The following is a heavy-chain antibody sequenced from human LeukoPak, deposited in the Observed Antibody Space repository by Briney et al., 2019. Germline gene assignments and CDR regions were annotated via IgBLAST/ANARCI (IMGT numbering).Heavy chain of an antibody. CDR2: INHSGST. CDR3: ARGWGITAGFDY. Sequence: SSETLSLTCAVYGGSFSGNYWSWIRQPPGKGLEWIGEINHSGSTNYNPSLKSRVTISVDTSKNQFSLKLSSVAAADTAVYYCARGWGITAGFDYWGQGTLVTVSS. J-gene: IGHJ4*02. D-gene: IGHD6-19*01. CDR1: GGSFSGNY. V-gene: IGHV4-34*01.